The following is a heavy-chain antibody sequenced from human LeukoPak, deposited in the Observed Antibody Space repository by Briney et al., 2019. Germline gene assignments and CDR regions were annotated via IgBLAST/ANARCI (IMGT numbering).Heavy chain of an antibody. CDR2: ISWDGAST. Sequence: GGSLRLSCAASGFTFDDYTMHWLRQTPGMSLEWVSLISWDGASTYYADPVKGRFTISRDNSKNSLYLQMDSLRTEDTALYYCAKDLPLYCSGGSRPIDYWGRGTLVTVSS. D-gene: IGHD2-15*01. V-gene: IGHV3-43*01. CDR3: AKDLPLYCSGGSRPIDY. J-gene: IGHJ4*02. CDR1: GFTFDDYT.